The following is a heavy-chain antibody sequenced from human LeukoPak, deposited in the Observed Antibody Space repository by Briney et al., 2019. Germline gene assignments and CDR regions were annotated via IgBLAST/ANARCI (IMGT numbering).Heavy chain of an antibody. V-gene: IGHV4-59*01. CDR3: ARATGRYYYYYYGMDV. J-gene: IGHJ6*02. CDR2: IYYSGST. Sequence: SETLSLTCTVSGGSISGYYWSWIRQPPGKGLEWIGYIYYSGSTNYNPSLKSRVTISVDTSKNQFSLKLSSVTAADTAVYYCARATGRYYYYYYGMDVWGQGTTVTVSS. D-gene: IGHD3-10*01. CDR1: GGSISGYY.